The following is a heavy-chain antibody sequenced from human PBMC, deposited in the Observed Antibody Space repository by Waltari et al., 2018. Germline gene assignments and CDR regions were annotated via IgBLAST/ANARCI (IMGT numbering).Heavy chain of an antibody. V-gene: IGHV4-38-2*01. D-gene: IGHD3-3*01. J-gene: IGHJ4*02. CDR2: IYHSGST. CDR1: GYSISSGYY. Sequence: QVQLQESGPGLVKPSETLSLTCAVSGYSISSGYYWGWIRQPPGKGLEWIGSIYHSGSTYYNPSLKSRVTISVDTSKNQFSLKLSSVTAADTAVYYCARGVTIFGVVIQYYFDYWGQGTLVTVSS. CDR3: ARGVTIFGVVIQYYFDY.